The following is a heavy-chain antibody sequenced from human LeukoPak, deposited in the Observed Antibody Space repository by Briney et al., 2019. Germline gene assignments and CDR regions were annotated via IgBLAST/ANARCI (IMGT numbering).Heavy chain of an antibody. Sequence: PGGSLRPSCAASGFTFEDYAMHWVRPAPGTGLEWVSLISGDGGRTYYADSVKGRFTISRDNTKNSLYLPMNSLKSDDTALYSCANMVGTISSGLYYCGMDVWGQGTTVTVSS. CDR2: ISGDGGRT. CDR3: ANMVGTISSGLYYCGMDV. J-gene: IGHJ6*02. V-gene: IGHV3-43*02. D-gene: IGHD1-26*01. CDR1: GFTFEDYA.